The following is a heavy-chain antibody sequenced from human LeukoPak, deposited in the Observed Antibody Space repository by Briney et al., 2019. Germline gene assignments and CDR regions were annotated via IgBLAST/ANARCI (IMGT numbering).Heavy chain of an antibody. V-gene: IGHV4-31*03. CDR3: AREPDSGYYYYGMDV. CDR2: IYYSGST. D-gene: IGHD1-26*01. Sequence: PSETLSLTCTVSGGSISSSSYYWGWIRQHPGKGLEWIGYIYYSGSTYYNPSLKSRVTISVDTSKNQFSLKLSSVTAADTTVYYCAREPDSGYYYYGMDVWGQGTTVTVSS. CDR1: GGSISSSSYY. J-gene: IGHJ6*02.